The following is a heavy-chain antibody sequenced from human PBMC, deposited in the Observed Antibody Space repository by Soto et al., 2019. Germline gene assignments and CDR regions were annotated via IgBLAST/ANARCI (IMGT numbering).Heavy chain of an antibody. J-gene: IGHJ3*01. Sequence: SETLSLTCDVSGGSLSGYYWSWIRQPAGKGLEWIGRIYFSGGTHYNPSLKSRVTMSIDSSKNQFSLRLASVTAADTAVYCCARGVVIPTIDAFDLWGQGTLVTGSS. V-gene: IGHV4-4*07. CDR3: ARGVVIPTIDAFDL. CDR1: GGSLSGYY. CDR2: IYFSGGT. D-gene: IGHD3-22*01.